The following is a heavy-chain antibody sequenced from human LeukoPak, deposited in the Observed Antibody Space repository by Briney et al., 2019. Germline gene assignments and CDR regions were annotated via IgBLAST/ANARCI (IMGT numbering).Heavy chain of an antibody. CDR1: GFTFSSYW. CDR2: IKQDGSEK. Sequence: GGSLRLSCAASGFTFSSYWMNWVRQAPGKGVEWVANIKQDGSEKFYVDSVKGRFTISRDNAKNSLYLRVNSLRAEDTAVYYCARNAYYDYYMDVWGKGTTVTVSS. CDR3: ARNAYYDYYMDV. J-gene: IGHJ6*03. V-gene: IGHV3-7*01.